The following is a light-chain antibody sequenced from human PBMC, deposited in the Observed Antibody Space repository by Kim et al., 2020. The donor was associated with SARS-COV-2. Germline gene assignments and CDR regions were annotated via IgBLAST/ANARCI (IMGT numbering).Light chain of an antibody. CDR3: QQYQSYPYT. V-gene: IGKV1-5*03. Sequence: SPSVGDRVTIICRDSQSISNWLAWYQQKTGKAPAFLIFQASALERGVPSRFSGSGSGTEFTLTISSLQPDDFATYYCQQYQSYPYTFGQGTKLEI. CDR2: QAS. J-gene: IGKJ2*01. CDR1: QSISNW.